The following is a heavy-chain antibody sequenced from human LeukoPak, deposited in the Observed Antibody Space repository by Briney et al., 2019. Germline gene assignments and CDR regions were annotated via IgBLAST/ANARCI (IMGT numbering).Heavy chain of an antibody. D-gene: IGHD3-9*01. V-gene: IGHV4-4*02. CDR1: GGSISSSNW. Sequence: SETLSLTCAVSGGSISSSNWWSWVRQPPGKGLEWIGEIYHSGSTNYNPSLKSRVTISVDKSKNQFSLKLSSVTAADTAVYYCAREDYDILTGYYSFDYWGQGTLVTVSS. J-gene: IGHJ4*02. CDR3: AREDYDILTGYYSFDY. CDR2: IYHSGST.